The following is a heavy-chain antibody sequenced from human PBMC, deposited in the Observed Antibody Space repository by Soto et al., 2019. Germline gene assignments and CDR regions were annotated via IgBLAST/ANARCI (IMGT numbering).Heavy chain of an antibody. D-gene: IGHD6-13*01. V-gene: IGHV4-59*01. CDR3: ARGGASSLPFDY. CDR1: GGSISGNY. Sequence: QVQLQESGPGLVKPSETLFLICTVSGGSISGNYWSWIRQPPGKGLDWIGYIYYSGTTNYNPSLESRVTISVDTSKNQFSLKLTSVTAADTAVYYCARGGASSLPFDYWGQGTLVTVSS. J-gene: IGHJ4*02. CDR2: IYYSGTT.